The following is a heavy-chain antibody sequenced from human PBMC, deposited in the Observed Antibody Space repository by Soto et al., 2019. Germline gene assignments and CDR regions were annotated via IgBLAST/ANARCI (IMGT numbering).Heavy chain of an antibody. CDR2: ISYDGSNK. V-gene: IGHV3-30-3*01. J-gene: IGHJ6*02. CDR3: ARVSPDYDYGMDV. CDR1: GFTFSSYA. Sequence: QVQLVESGGGVVQPGRSLRLSCAASGFTFSSYAMHWVRQAPGKGLEWVAVISYDGSNKYYADSVKGRFTISRDNSKNTLYLQMNSLRAEDTAVYYCARVSPDYDYGMDVWGQGTTVTVSS.